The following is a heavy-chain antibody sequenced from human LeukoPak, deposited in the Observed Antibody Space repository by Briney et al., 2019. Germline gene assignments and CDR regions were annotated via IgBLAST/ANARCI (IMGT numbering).Heavy chain of an antibody. V-gene: IGHV3-7*04. CDR1: VLTSSRDW. CDR3: ARDVVAVPTPFD. Sequence: GGSLRLSCAASVLTSSRDWMSSVRQAPEKRLEWVANIKEDGSEKYYVDPVKGRFTISRENAKNSLYLQLNSLTAEDTAVYYCARDVVAVPTPFDWGQGTLVAASS. CDR2: IKEDGSEK. J-gene: IGHJ4*02. D-gene: IGHD6-19*01.